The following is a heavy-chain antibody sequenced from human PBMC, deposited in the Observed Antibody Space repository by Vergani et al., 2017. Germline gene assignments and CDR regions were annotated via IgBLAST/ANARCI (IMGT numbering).Heavy chain of an antibody. J-gene: IGHJ3*02. D-gene: IGHD6-19*01. CDR2: LSASDRRT. Sequence: EVQLLESGGGLVQPGGSLRLSCEASGFTFSSYSMNWVRQAPGKGLEWVSTLSASDRRTHYADSVKGRFTISRDNSKNTLFLHMNSLRPEDTAVYYCAKVGRSEVAGTFGAFDIWGQGTMVTVSS. V-gene: IGHV3-23*01. CDR3: AKVGRSEVAGTFGAFDI. CDR1: GFTFSSYS.